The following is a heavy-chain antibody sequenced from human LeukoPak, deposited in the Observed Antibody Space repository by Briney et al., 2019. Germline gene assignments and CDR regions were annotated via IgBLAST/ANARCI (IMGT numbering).Heavy chain of an antibody. V-gene: IGHV4-59*12. CDR3: ARDNIVVVPAAISLYYYYYYMDV. CDR2: IYSSGST. CDR1: GGSIRNYY. D-gene: IGHD2-2*01. J-gene: IGHJ6*03. Sequence: SETLSLTCTVSGGSIRNYYWTWIRQPPGKGLEWIGYIYSSGSTNYNPSLKSRVTMSVDTSKNQFSLKLSSVTAADTAVYYCARDNIVVVPAAISLYYYYYYMDVWGKGTTVTVSS.